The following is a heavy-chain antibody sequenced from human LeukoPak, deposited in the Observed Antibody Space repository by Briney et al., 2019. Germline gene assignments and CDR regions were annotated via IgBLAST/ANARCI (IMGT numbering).Heavy chain of an antibody. CDR2: ISDSGGST. CDR1: GITLNNYG. Sequence: GGSLRLSCAVSGITLNNYGMTWVRQAPGKGLEWVAGISDSGGSTRYADSVKGRFTISRDTAKNTLYLQMNSLRAEDTAVYYCARDLIYYCSSTTCAFDPWGQGILVTVSS. V-gene: IGHV3-23*01. J-gene: IGHJ5*02. D-gene: IGHD2-2*01. CDR3: ARDLIYYCSSTTCAFDP.